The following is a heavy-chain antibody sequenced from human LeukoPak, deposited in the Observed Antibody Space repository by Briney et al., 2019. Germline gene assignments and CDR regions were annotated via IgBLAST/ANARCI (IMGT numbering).Heavy chain of an antibody. CDR1: GFTFDDYA. Sequence: PGGSLRLSCAASGFTFDDYAMHWVRQAPGKGLEWVSLICGDGGSTYYAASVKGRFTISRANSNNSLYLQINSLRTEDTALYYCAKEPDVYGDPDFNWWRQGTLVTVSS. J-gene: IGHJ4*02. D-gene: IGHD4-17*01. CDR2: ICGDGGST. CDR3: AKEPDVYGDPDFNW. V-gene: IGHV3-43*02.